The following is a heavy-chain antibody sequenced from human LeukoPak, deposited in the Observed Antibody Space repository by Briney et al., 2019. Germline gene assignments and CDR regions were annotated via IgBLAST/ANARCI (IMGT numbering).Heavy chain of an antibody. CDR3: AKEPPNRYCTTTSCYFDY. D-gene: IGHD2-2*01. J-gene: IGHJ4*02. V-gene: IGHV3-23*01. CDR2: ISSGGLTT. CDR1: TFTFSSYA. Sequence: GGSLRLSCAASTFTFSSYAMSWVRQAPGKGLEWVSGISSGGLTTYYADSVKGRFTISRDNFKNTLYLQMNSLRPEDTAVYYCAKEPPNRYCTTTSCYFDYWGQGTQVTVSS.